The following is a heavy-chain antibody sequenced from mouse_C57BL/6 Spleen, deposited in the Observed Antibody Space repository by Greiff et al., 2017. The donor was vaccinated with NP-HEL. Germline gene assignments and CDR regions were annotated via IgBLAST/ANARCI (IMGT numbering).Heavy chain of an antibody. CDR1: GYTFTSYW. V-gene: IGHV1-64*01. J-gene: IGHJ3*01. D-gene: IGHD1-1*01. Sequence: VQLQQPGAELVKPGASVKLSCKASGYTFTSYWMHWVKQRPGQGLEWIGMIHPNSGSTNYNEKFKSKATLTVDKSSSTAYMQLSSLTSEDSAVYYCARDGAYYGSSYPFAYWGQGTLVTVSA. CDR3: ARDGAYYGSSYPFAY. CDR2: IHPNSGST.